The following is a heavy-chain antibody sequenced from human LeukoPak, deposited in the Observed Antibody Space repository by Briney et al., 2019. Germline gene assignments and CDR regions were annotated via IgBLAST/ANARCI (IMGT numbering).Heavy chain of an antibody. J-gene: IGHJ3*02. CDR3: ARDSYDSSGYYYDSYAFDI. CDR1: GGSISSYY. D-gene: IGHD3-22*01. CDR2: IYTSGST. V-gene: IGHV4-4*07. Sequence: SETLSLTCTVSGGSISSYYWSWIRQPAGKGLEWIGRIYTSGSTNYNPSLKSRVTMSVDTSKNQFSLKLSSVTAADTAVYYCARDSYDSSGYYYDSYAFDIWGQGTMVTVSS.